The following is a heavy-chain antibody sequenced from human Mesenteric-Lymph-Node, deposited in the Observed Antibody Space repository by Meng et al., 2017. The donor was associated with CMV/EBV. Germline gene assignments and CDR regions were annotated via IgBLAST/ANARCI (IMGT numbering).Heavy chain of an antibody. J-gene: IGHJ4*02. V-gene: IGHV3-23*03. Sequence: GESLKISCAASGFTFSSYAMSWVRQAPGKGLEWVSVIYSGGSSTYYADSVRGRFTISRDDSENTLYLQMNSLRAEDTAVYFCAKVYRYYDFWSGPLESWGQGTLVTVSS. CDR1: GFTFSSYA. CDR3: AKVYRYYDFWSGPLES. CDR2: IYSGGSST. D-gene: IGHD3-3*01.